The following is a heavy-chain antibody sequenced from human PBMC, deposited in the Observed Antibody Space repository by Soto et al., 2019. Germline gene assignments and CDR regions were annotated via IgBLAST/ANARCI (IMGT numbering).Heavy chain of an antibody. D-gene: IGHD3-10*01. CDR2: INPSGGST. CDR3: ARDDYYGSGSYYWFDP. Sequence: GASVKVSCKASGYTFTSYYMHWVRQAPGQGLEWMGIINPSGGSTSYAQKFQGRVTMTRDTSTSTVYMELSSLRSEDTAVYYCARDDYYGSGSYYWFDPWGQGTLVTVSS. J-gene: IGHJ5*02. CDR1: GYTFTSYY. V-gene: IGHV1-46*01.